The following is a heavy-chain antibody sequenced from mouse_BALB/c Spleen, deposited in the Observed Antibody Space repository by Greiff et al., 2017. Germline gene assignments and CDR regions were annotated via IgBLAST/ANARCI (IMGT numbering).Heavy chain of an antibody. CDR1: GFTFSSYT. V-gene: IGHV5-12-2*01. Sequence: EVQGVESGGGLVQPGGSLKLSCAASGFTFSSYTMSWVRQTPEKRLEWVAYISNGGGSTYYPDTVKGRFTISRDNAKNTLYLQMSSLKSEDTAMYYCARREGFAYWGQGTLVTVSA. CDR2: ISNGGGST. CDR3: ARREGFAY. J-gene: IGHJ3*01.